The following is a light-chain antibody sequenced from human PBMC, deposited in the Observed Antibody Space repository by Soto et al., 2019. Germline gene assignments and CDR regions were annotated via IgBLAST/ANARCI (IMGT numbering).Light chain of an antibody. J-gene: IGLJ2*01. CDR3: QSYDGSLSGVV. CDR2: GNS. Sequence: QSVLTQPPSVSGAPGQRVTISCTGSNSNFGAGYDVHWYQQLPGTAPKLLIYGNSNRPSGVPDRFSGSKSGTSASLAITGRQAEDEADYYCQSYDGSLSGVVFGGGTKVTVL. CDR1: NSNFGAGYD. V-gene: IGLV1-40*01.